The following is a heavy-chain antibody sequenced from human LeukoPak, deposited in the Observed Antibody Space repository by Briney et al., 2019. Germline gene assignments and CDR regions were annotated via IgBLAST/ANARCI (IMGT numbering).Heavy chain of an antibody. CDR1: GDSISSYY. CDR3: ARDVAGRDGSLRYFDV. D-gene: IGHD5-24*01. CDR2: IYTSGST. Sequence: PSETLSLTCTVSGDSISSYYWSWIRQPAGKGLEWIGRIYTSGSTNYNPSLKSRVTISVDKSKNQFSLKLSSVIAADTAVYYCARDVAGRDGSLRYFDVWGRGTLVTVSS. V-gene: IGHV4-4*07. J-gene: IGHJ2*01.